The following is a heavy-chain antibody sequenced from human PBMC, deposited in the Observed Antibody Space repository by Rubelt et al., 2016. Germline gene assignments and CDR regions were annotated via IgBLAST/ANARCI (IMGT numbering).Heavy chain of an antibody. CDR2: IYYSGGA. D-gene: IGHD3-9*01. CDR1: GGCISSSSYY. V-gene: IGHV4-39*07. Sequence: QLQLPESGPGLVKPSETLSLTCTVSGGCISSSSYYWGWIRQPPGKGLAWIGSIYYSGGAYYHPSLKRRVPISVDPPKNQFSLRVGSVTAAETAVYYCARDRYYDILTAYDDGDYWGQGSLVTVSS. CDR3: ARDRYYDILTAYDDGDY. J-gene: IGHJ4*02.